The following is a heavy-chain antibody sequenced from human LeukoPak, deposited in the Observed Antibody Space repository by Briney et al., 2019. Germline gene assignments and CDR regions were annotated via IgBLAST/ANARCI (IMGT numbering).Heavy chain of an antibody. V-gene: IGHV3-23*01. D-gene: IGHD2-15*01. CDR1: GFTFSSYG. J-gene: IGHJ4*02. Sequence: GGSLRLSCAASGFTFSSYGMHWVRQAPGKGLEWVSAISSSGGSTYYADSVKGRFTISRDNSKNTLYLQMNSLRAEDTAVYYCAKDAGGAVVVVVEPYWGQGTLVTVSS. CDR3: AKDAGGAVVVVVEPY. CDR2: ISSSGGST.